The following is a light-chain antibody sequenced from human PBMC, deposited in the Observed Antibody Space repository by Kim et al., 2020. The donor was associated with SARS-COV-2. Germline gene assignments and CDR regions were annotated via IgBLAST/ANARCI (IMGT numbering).Light chain of an antibody. CDR1: QSITRF. V-gene: IGKV1-39*01. Sequence: DIQMTQSPSSLSASVGDRVTLTCRASQSITRFLNWYQQKPGEVPKLLIYTASSLHSGVPLRFSGGGSETDFTLTISSLQPEDFATYYCQQTYSRPYTFGQGTKLEI. CDR3: QQTYSRPYT. J-gene: IGKJ2*01. CDR2: TAS.